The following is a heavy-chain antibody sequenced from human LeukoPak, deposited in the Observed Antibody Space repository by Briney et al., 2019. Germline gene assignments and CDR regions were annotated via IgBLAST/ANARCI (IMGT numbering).Heavy chain of an antibody. D-gene: IGHD3-22*01. Sequence: GGSPRLSSAASGFTFRSYGMRWGRQAPGKGLEWVAVISYDGSNKYYADSVKGRFTISRDKSKNTLYLQMNSLRAEDTAVYYCAKDRPDYYDSSGYYFDYGGQGPLVTVSS. CDR3: AKDRPDYYDSSGYYFDY. V-gene: IGHV3-30*18. J-gene: IGHJ4*02. CDR1: GFTFRSYG. CDR2: ISYDGSNK.